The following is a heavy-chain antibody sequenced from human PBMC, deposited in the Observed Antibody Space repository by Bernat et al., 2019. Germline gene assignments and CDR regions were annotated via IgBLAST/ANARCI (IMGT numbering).Heavy chain of an antibody. CDR3: ASFTVTTGNFDY. CDR2: ISGDGGST. J-gene: IGHJ4*02. V-gene: IGHV3-43*02. D-gene: IGHD4-17*01. CDR1: GFTFDEYA. Sequence: EVQLVESGGGVVQPGGSLRLSCAASGFTFDEYAMHWVRQAPGKGLEWVSLISGDGGSTYYADSVKGRFTISRDNSKNSLYLQMNSLRTEDTAVYYCASFTVTTGNFDYWGQGTLVTVSS.